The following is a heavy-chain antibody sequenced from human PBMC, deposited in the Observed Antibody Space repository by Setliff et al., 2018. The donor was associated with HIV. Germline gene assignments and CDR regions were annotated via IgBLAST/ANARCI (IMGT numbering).Heavy chain of an antibody. CDR2: IYYSGNT. J-gene: IGHJ1*01. V-gene: IGHV4-39*07. CDR1: GGSIKSSSYY. CDR3: ARVPTSSWYVTTQRTKEYFHH. D-gene: IGHD6-13*01. Sequence: SETLSLTCTVSGGSIKSSSYYWGWIRQPPGKGLEWIGSIYYSGNTYYNPSLKSRVTISEDRSRNQFSLRLSSVTAADTAIYYCARVPTSSWYVTTQRTKEYFHHWCQGTLVTVSS.